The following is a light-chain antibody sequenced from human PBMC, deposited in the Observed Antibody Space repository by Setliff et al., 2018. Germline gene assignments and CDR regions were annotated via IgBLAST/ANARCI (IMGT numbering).Light chain of an antibody. CDR2: DVI. V-gene: IGLV2-14*01. CDR1: SSDIGIYNY. J-gene: IGLJ1*01. CDR3: CSYAGTYTPYV. Sequence: QSVLTQPASVSGSPGQTITISCTGTSSDIGIYNYVSWYQQYPDKAPKLLIYDVINRPSGVSDRFSGSKSGNTASLTISGLQAEDEADYYCCSYAGTYTPYVFGTGTKVTVL.